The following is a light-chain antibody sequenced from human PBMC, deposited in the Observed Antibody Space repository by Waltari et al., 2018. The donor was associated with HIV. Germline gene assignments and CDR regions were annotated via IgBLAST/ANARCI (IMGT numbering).Light chain of an antibody. CDR2: LNSDGSH. Sequence: QLVLTQSPSASASLGASAKLTCTRSSGHSSKAIAWHQQQPEKGHRYLMKLNSDGSHSKGDGIPDRFSGSSSGAERYLTISSLQSEDEADYYCQTWGTGIRVFGGGTKLTVL. CDR3: QTWGTGIRV. CDR1: SGHSSKA. V-gene: IGLV4-69*01. J-gene: IGLJ2*01.